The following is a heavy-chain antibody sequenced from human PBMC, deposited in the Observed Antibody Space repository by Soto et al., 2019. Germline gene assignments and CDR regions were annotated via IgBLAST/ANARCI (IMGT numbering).Heavy chain of an antibody. D-gene: IGHD3-16*02. CDR1: GFTFSNAW. CDR2: IKSETDGGTT. CDR3: TTDPEIEITFRGVIVTNFDY. J-gene: IGHJ4*02. Sequence: GGSLRLSCAASGFTFSNAWMSWVRQAPGKGLEWVGRIKSETDGGTTDYAAPVKGRFTISRDDSKNTLYLQMNSLKTEDTAVYYCTTDPEIEITFRGVIVTNFDYWGQGTLVTVSS. V-gene: IGHV3-15*01.